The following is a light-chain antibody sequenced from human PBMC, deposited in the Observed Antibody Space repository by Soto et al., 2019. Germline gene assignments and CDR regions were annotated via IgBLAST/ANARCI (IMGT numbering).Light chain of an antibody. CDR3: LLYYGGAHLWV. Sequence: QTVVTQEPSLTVSPGGTVTLTCTSTTGAVTSGNYPNWFQQKPGQAPRPLIYSTSNKHSWTPARFSGSLLGDKAALTLSGVQPEDEADYYCLLYYGGAHLWVFGGGTKLTVL. V-gene: IGLV7-43*01. CDR1: TGAVTSGNY. J-gene: IGLJ3*02. CDR2: STS.